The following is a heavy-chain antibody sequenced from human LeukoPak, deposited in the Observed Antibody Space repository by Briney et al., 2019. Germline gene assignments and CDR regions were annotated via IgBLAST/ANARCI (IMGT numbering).Heavy chain of an antibody. CDR2: INQDGTEK. CDR1: GFTFSSYW. CDR3: ARGPLIAAAGTW. Sequence: GGSLGLSCAASGFTFSSYWMSWVRQAPGEGLEWVAKINQDGTEKAYVDSVRGRFTISRDNAKNSLFLQMNSLRAEDTAVYCCARGPLIAAAGTWWGQGTLVTVSS. D-gene: IGHD6-13*01. J-gene: IGHJ4*02. V-gene: IGHV3-7*03.